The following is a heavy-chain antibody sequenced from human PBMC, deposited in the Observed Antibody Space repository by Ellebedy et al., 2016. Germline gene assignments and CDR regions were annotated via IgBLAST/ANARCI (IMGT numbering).Heavy chain of an antibody. CDR1: GGSISSYR. CDR2: LYNSVDT. Sequence: SETLSLTCNASGGSISSYRWSWIRQSPGKSLEWIGYLYNSVDTTYNPSFPSRVTISGDTSKNQFSLKLISVNAADTAVYYCARESSLGSRYGYFAHWGQGTLVTVSS. D-gene: IGHD2-2*01. CDR3: ARESSLGSRYGYFAH. J-gene: IGHJ4*02. V-gene: IGHV4-4*08.